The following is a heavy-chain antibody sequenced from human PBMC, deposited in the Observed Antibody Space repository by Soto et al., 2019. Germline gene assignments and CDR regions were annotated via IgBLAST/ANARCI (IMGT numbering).Heavy chain of an antibody. J-gene: IGHJ4*02. CDR3: ARGGSVVPAAMYY. D-gene: IGHD2-2*01. CDR1: GGSISSGGYY. CDR2: IYYSGST. V-gene: IGHV4-31*03. Sequence: QVQLQESGPGLVKPSQTLSLTCTVSGGSISSGGYYWSWIRQHPGKGLEWIVYIYYSGSTYYNPSIKSRVTISVDTSKNQFSLKLSSVTAADTAVYYCARGGSVVPAAMYYWGQGTLVTVSS.